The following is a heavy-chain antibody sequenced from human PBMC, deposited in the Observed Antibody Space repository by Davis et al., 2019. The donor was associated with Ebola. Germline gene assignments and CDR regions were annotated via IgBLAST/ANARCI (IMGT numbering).Heavy chain of an antibody. D-gene: IGHD2-15*01. V-gene: IGHV4-59*01. CDR3: ARRQCSGGSCTLDY. CDR2: IYYSESS. J-gene: IGHJ4*02. Sequence: MPSETLSLTCTVSGGSISSSYWSWIRQPPGKGLEWIGYIYYSESSNYHPSLKSRVTISVDTSKNHFSLKLSSVTAADTAVYYCARRQCSGGSCTLDYWGQGTLVTVSS. CDR1: GGSISSSY.